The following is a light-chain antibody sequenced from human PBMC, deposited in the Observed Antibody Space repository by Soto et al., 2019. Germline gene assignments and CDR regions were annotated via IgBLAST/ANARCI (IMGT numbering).Light chain of an antibody. CDR1: QSVSSNY. CDR2: GAS. J-gene: IGKJ1*01. Sequence: EIVLTQSPGTLSLSPGERATLFCRASQSVSSNYLAWYQQKPGQAPRVLIFGASSRATGIPERFSGSGSGTDFTLTIIRLEPEDFAVYYCLHHGSSPQTFGQGTKVEIK. CDR3: LHHGSSPQT. V-gene: IGKV3-20*01.